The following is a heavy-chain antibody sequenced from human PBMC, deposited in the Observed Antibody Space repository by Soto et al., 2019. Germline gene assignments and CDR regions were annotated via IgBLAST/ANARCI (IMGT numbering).Heavy chain of an antibody. CDR1: GFTVGNNY. J-gene: IGHJ6*01. Sequence: EVHLVESGGGLVQPGGSLRLSCAASGFTVGNNYMSWVRQAPGKGLEWVSIIHRGGSTSYADSVKGRFTISRDSSKNMGGGGRGGGGAGGGGGYECARGGSGWGAGVDWGGQGALGAVAS. D-gene: IGHD3-9*01. CDR2: IHRGGST. V-gene: IGHV3-66*01. CDR3: ARGGSGWGAGVDW.